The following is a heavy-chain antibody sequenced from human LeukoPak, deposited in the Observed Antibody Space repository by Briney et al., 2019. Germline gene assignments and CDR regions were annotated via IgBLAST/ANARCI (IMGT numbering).Heavy chain of an antibody. CDR2: ISGSGGST. D-gene: IGHD3-10*01. V-gene: IGHV3-23*01. Sequence: GGTLRLSCAASGFTFSSYGMSWVRQAPGKGLEWVSAISGSGGSTYYADSVKGRFTISRDNSKNTLYLQMNSLRAEDTAVYYCAKAAMVRDYFDYWGQGTLVTVSS. CDR1: GFTFSSYG. CDR3: AKAAMVRDYFDY. J-gene: IGHJ4*02.